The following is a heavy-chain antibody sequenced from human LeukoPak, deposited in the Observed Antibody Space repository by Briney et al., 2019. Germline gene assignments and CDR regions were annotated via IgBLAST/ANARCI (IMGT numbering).Heavy chain of an antibody. CDR3: ARVVVWAAGYYFDY. CDR1: GGSISSYY. V-gene: IGHV4-59*01. Sequence: NSSETLSLTCTVSGGSISSYYWSWIRQPPGKGLEWIGYIYYSGSTNYNPSLKSRVTISVDTSKNQFSLKLSSVTAADTAMYYCARVVVWAAGYYFDYWGQGTLVTVSS. CDR2: IYYSGST. D-gene: IGHD2-15*01. J-gene: IGHJ4*02.